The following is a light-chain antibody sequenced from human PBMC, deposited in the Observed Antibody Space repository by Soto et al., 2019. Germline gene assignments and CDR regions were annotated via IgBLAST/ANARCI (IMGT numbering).Light chain of an antibody. CDR2: EVS. CDR3: TSFTSTTSLVV. V-gene: IGLV2-14*01. Sequence: QSSLTQPASVSGSPGQSITISCTGTSSDVGAYNFVSWYQQHPGKAPKLLIYEVSYRPSGVSDRFSGSKSGNTASLTISGLQAEDEADYDCTSFTSTTSLVVFGGGTKLT. J-gene: IGLJ3*02. CDR1: SSDVGAYNF.